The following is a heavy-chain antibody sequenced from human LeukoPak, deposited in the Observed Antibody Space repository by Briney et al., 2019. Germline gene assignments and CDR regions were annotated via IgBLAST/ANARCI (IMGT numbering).Heavy chain of an antibody. J-gene: IGHJ5*02. CDR3: AKGVFRSSWYLNWFDP. V-gene: IGHV3-30*18. D-gene: IGHD6-13*01. Sequence: GGSLRLSCAASGFTFSSYAMQWVRQAPGKGLEWVAVVSYDGSNKYYADSVKGRFTVSRDNSKNTLYLQMNSLRAEDTALYYCAKGVFRSSWYLNWFDPWGQGTLVTVSS. CDR2: VSYDGSNK. CDR1: GFTFSSYA.